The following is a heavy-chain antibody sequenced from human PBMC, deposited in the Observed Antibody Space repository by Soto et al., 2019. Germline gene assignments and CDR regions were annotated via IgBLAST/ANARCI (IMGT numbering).Heavy chain of an antibody. V-gene: IGHV3-15*07. Sequence: EVQLVESGGGLVKPGGSLRLSCAASGFTFSNTWMNWVRQAPGKWLEWVGRIKSKTSGGTTDYAAPVKGRFTISRDDSENTLYLQMSSLKTEDTAVYYCTTNNYQFLFDWWGQGTLVTVSS. CDR2: IKSKTSGGTT. D-gene: IGHD2-2*01. CDR3: TTNNYQFLFDW. J-gene: IGHJ4*02. CDR1: GFTFSNTW.